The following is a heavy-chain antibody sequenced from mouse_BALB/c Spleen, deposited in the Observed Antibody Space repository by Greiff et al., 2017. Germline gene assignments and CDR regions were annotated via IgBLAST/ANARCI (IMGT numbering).Heavy chain of an antibody. J-gene: IGHJ4*01. V-gene: IGHV1S137*01. CDR3: ARSGSAMDY. CDR2: ISTYYGDA. CDR1: GYTFTDYA. Sequence: VQLQQSGAELVRPGVSVKISCKGSGYTFTDYAMHWVKQSHAKSLEWIGVISTYYGDASYNQKFKGKATMTVDKSSSTAYMELARLTSEDSAIYYCARSGSAMDYWGQGTSVTVSS. D-gene: IGHD3-1*01.